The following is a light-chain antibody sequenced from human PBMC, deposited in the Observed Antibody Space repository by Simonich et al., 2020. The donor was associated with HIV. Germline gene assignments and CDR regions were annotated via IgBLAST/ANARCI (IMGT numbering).Light chain of an antibody. CDR1: QSISSW. V-gene: IGKV1-5*03. CDR3: QQYNSYSIT. Sequence: DIQMNQSPSTLSASVGDRFTITCRASQSISSWLAWYQQKTGKAPKLLIYKAYNLEPGVPSRFRGSGSGTEFTLTISSLQPDDFATYYCQQYNSYSITFGQGTRLEIK. CDR2: KAY. J-gene: IGKJ5*01.